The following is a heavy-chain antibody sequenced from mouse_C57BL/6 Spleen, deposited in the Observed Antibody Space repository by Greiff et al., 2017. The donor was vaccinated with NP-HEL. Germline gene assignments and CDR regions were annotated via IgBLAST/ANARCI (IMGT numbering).Heavy chain of an antibody. CDR1: GYTFTDYY. CDR3: ARYYDYVY. V-gene: IGHV1-26*01. Sequence: EVQLQQSGPELVKPGASVKISCKASGYTFTDYYMNWVKQSHGKSLEWIGDINPNNGGTSYNQKFKGKATLTVDKSSSTAYMGLRILTSEDSAVYYCARYYDYVYWGQGTTLTVSS. J-gene: IGHJ2*01. D-gene: IGHD2-4*01. CDR2: INPNNGGT.